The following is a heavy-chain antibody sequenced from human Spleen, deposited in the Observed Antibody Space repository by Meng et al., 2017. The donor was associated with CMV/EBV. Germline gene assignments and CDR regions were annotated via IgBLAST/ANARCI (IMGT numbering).Heavy chain of an antibody. V-gene: IGHV4-31*03. CDR3: AREGSSNWSDP. J-gene: IGHJ5*02. CDR1: GGSISSGGYS. Sequence: CTVSGGSISSGGYSWSWIRQHPGKGLEWIGYIYYSGSTYYNPSLKSRVTISVDTSKNQFSLNLSSVTAADTAVYYCAREGSSNWSDPWGQGTLVTVSS. CDR2: IYYSGST. D-gene: IGHD6-6*01.